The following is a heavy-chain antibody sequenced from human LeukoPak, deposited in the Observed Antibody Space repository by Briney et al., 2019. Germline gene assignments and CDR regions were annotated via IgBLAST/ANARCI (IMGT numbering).Heavy chain of an antibody. V-gene: IGHV1-69*01. J-gene: IGHJ4*02. CDR2: IIPIFGTA. CDR1: GGTFSSYA. CDR3: AREAGHATTFDY. D-gene: IGHD5-12*01. Sequence: TVKLSCKASGGTFSSYAISWVRRAPGQGLERMGGIIPIFGTANYAQKFQGRVTITADESTSTAYMELSSLRSEDTAVYYCAREAGHATTFDYWGQGTLVTVSS.